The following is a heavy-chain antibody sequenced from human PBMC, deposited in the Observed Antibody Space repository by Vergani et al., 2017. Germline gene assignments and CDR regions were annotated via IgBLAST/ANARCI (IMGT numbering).Heavy chain of an antibody. D-gene: IGHD3-3*01. Sequence: EVQLVESGGGLVQPGRSLRLSCTASGFTFGDYAMSWFRQAPGKGLEWVGFIRSKAYGGTTEYAASVKGRFTISRDDSKSIAYLQMNSLRAEDTAVYYCAKHEGWSGYYLYYFDYWGQGTLVTVSS. CDR2: IRSKAYGGTT. CDR1: GFTFGDYA. CDR3: AKHEGWSGYYLYYFDY. J-gene: IGHJ4*02. V-gene: IGHV3-49*03.